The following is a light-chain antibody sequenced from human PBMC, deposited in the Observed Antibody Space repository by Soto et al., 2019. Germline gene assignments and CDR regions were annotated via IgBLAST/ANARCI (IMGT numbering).Light chain of an antibody. CDR1: QDISNY. CDR3: QQYDNLLGT. J-gene: IGKJ2*01. CDR2: DAS. Sequence: DIQMTQSPSSLSASVGDRVTITCQASQDISNYLNWYQQKPGKAPKLLIYDASNLETGVPSRFSGSVSGTDFTFTISSLQPEDIATYYCQQYDNLLGTFGQGTKLEIK. V-gene: IGKV1-33*01.